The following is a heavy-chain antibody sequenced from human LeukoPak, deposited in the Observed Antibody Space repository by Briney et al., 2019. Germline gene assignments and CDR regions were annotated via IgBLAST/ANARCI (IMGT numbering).Heavy chain of an antibody. D-gene: IGHD6-19*01. CDR2: IYYSRST. J-gene: IGHJ4*02. CDR1: GGSISSYY. CDR3: AGADGGWYLDY. Sequence: PSETLSLTCTVSGGSISSYYWTWIRQPPGKGLEWIGYIYYSRSTSYNPSLKSRVTMSVDTSKNQFSLPLSSVTAADTAVYYCAGADGGWYLDYWGQGTLVPVSS. V-gene: IGHV4-59*13.